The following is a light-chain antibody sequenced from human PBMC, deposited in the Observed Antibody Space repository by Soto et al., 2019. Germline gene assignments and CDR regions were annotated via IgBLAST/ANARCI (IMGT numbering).Light chain of an antibody. CDR3: CSYAGGSTYVV. CDR2: EVS. J-gene: IGLJ2*01. Sequence: QSALTQPASVSGSPGQSITISCTGTSSDVGTYNLVSSYQQHPGKAPKVMIYEVSKRPSGVSNRFSGSKSGNTASLTISGLQAEDEADYYCCSYAGGSTYVVFGGGTKLTVL. V-gene: IGLV2-23*02. CDR1: SSDVGTYNL.